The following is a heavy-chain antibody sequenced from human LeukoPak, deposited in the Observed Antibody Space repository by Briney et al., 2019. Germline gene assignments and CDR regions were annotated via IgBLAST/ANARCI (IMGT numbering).Heavy chain of an antibody. V-gene: IGHV3-23*01. J-gene: IGHJ4*02. CDR2: FTGSGGST. CDR1: GFTASSYE. D-gene: IGHD3-10*01. CDR3: AKVWFGELFVDY. Sequence: PGGSLRLSWAACGFTASSYEMSLVRQPPGKGLEWVSVFTGSGGSTYHADSVKGRFTISRDNSKTTLYLQRNSLRAEDTAVYYCAKVWFGELFVDYWGQGTLVTVSS.